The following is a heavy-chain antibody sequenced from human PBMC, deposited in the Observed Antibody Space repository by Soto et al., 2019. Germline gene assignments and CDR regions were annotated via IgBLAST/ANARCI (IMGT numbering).Heavy chain of an antibody. Sequence: GGSLRLSCAASGFTFSSYSMNWVRQAPGKGLEWVSSISSSSSYIYYADSVKGRFTISRDNAKNSLYLQMSSLRSEDTAVYYCARVGGGYCSSTSCYTPSGPAPHYYYYYYGMDVWGQGTTVTVSS. CDR3: ARVGGGYCSSTSCYTPSGPAPHYYYYYYGMDV. CDR1: GFTFSSYS. D-gene: IGHD2-2*02. CDR2: ISSSSSYI. V-gene: IGHV3-21*04. J-gene: IGHJ6*02.